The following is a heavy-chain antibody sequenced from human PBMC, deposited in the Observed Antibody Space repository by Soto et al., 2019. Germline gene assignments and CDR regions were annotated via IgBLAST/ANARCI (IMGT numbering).Heavy chain of an antibody. CDR3: AKEVYGWGLY. Sequence: VGSLRLSCAASGFTFDDYTMHWVRQAPGKGLEWVSLISWDGGSTYYADSVKGRFTISRDNSKNSLYLQMNSLRTEDTALYYCAKEVYGWGLYWGQGTLGSVS. V-gene: IGHV3-43*01. D-gene: IGHD3-10*01. J-gene: IGHJ4*02. CDR2: ISWDGGST. CDR1: GFTFDDYT.